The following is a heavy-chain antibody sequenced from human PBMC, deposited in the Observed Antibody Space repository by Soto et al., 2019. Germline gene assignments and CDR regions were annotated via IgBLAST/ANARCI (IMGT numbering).Heavy chain of an antibody. V-gene: IGHV3-74*01. CDR3: VRTSLVVAAATREDY. CDR2: INSDGSST. Sequence: EVQLVESGGGLVQPGGSLRLSCAASGFTFSSYWMHWVRQAPGKGLVLVSRINSDGSSTSYADSVKGRVTISRDNAKNTLYLQMNSLRAEDTAVYYCVRTSLVVAAATREDYWGQGTLVTVSS. J-gene: IGHJ4*02. D-gene: IGHD2-15*01. CDR1: GFTFSSYW.